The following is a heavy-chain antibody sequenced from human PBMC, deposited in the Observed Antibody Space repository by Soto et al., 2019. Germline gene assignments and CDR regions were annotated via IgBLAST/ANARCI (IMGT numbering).Heavy chain of an antibody. CDR3: ARERVLLWFGESRGWFDP. V-gene: IGHV4-34*01. CDR1: GGSFSGYY. D-gene: IGHD3-10*01. J-gene: IGHJ5*02. Sequence: SETLSLTCAVYGGSFSGYYWSWIRQPPGKGLEWIGEINHSGSTNYNPSLKSRVTISVDTSKNQFSLKLSSVTAADTAVYYCARERVLLWFGESRGWFDPWGQGTLVTVSS. CDR2: INHSGST.